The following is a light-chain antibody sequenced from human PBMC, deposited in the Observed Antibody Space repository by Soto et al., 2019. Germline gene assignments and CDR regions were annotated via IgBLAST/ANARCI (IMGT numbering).Light chain of an antibody. Sequence: QSVLTQPASVSGSPGQSIAISCTGTSSDVGGYNYVSWYQQHPGKAPKLMIYDVNNRPSGVSNRFSGSKSGYTASLTISGLQAEDEADYYCCSYTTSSTYVFGTGTKVTVL. CDR1: SSDVGGYNY. J-gene: IGLJ1*01. CDR3: CSYTTSSTYV. CDR2: DVN. V-gene: IGLV2-14*03.